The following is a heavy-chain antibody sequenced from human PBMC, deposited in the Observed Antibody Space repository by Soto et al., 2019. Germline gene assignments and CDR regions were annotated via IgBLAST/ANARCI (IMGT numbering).Heavy chain of an antibody. CDR1: GFTFSSYW. CDR2: INSDGSST. V-gene: IGHV3-74*01. Sequence: EVQLVESGGGLVQPGGSLRLSCAASGFTFSSYWMHWVRQAPGKGLVWVSRINSDGSSTSYADSVKGRFTISRDNAKNTLYLQMNSLRAEDTAVYYCARSQDIVATISLGYWGQGTMVTVSS. J-gene: IGHJ4*02. CDR3: ARSQDIVATISLGY. D-gene: IGHD5-12*01.